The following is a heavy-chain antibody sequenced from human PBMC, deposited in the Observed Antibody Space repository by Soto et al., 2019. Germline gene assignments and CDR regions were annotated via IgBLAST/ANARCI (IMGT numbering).Heavy chain of an antibody. D-gene: IGHD4-17*01. CDR2: MNPNSGNT. J-gene: IGHJ4*02. Sequence: QVQLVQSGAEVKKPGASVKVSCKAYGYTFTSCDINWVRRASGLGLEWKGWMNPNSGNTGYAQKFQGRVTMTRNTSISTAYMELSSLRSEDTAVYYCARAQRNTVTTAYQFDYWGQGTLVTVSS. CDR1: GYTFTSCD. CDR3: ARAQRNTVTTAYQFDY. V-gene: IGHV1-8*01.